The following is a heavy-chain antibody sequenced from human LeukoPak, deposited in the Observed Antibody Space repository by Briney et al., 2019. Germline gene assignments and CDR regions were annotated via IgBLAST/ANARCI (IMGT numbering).Heavy chain of an antibody. CDR1: GFTFSNYW. V-gene: IGHV3-74*01. Sequence: TGGSLRLSCAAAGFTFSNYWMHWVRQAPGKGLVWVSRIKSDGRTNYADSVKGRFTISRDNAKSTVSLQMNSLRAEDTGVYYCARAPSEIGGYYPEYFRHWGQGTLVTVSS. D-gene: IGHD3-22*01. CDR3: ARAPSEIGGYYPEYFRH. J-gene: IGHJ1*01. CDR2: IKSDGRT.